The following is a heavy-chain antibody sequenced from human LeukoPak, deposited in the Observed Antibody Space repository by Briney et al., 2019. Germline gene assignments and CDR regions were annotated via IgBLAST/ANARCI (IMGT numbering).Heavy chain of an antibody. CDR3: AVRFLEWLLLGDAFDI. CDR1: GGSITSSSSY. J-gene: IGHJ3*02. CDR2: IYYSGTT. V-gene: IGHV4-39*07. D-gene: IGHD3-3*01. Sequence: PSETLSLTCPVSGGSITSSSSYWGWIRQPPGKGLEWIGTIYYSGTTYYNPSFKSRVTISVDKSQNQFSLKLSSVTAADTAVYYCAVRFLEWLLLGDAFDIWGQGTMVTVSS.